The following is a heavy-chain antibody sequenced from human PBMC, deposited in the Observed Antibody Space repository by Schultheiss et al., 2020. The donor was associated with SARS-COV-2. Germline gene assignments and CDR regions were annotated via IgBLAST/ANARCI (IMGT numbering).Heavy chain of an antibody. J-gene: IGHJ4*02. CDR2: ISGSGGST. V-gene: IGHV3-23*01. CDR1: GFTFSSYA. D-gene: IGHD6-13*01. CDR3: ARGGDSTDPFDY. Sequence: GGSLRLSCSASGFTFSSYAMHWVRQAPGKGLEWVSAISGSGGSTYYADSVKGRFTISRDNAKNSLYLQMNSLRAEDTAVYYCARGGDSTDPFDYWGQGTLVTVSS.